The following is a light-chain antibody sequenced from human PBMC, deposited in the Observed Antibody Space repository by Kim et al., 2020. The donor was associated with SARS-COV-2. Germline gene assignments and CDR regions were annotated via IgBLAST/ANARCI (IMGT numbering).Light chain of an antibody. J-gene: IGKJ2*01. V-gene: IGKV1-9*01. CDR1: QGVGSIY. Sequence: ASVGARASIPCRASQGVGSIYFAWYQQKAGKAPNLLIYSASTLQSGVPSRFSGSGSGTEFTLTISSLQPEDFATYYCQQFKSYPHTFGQGTKLEI. CDR2: SAS. CDR3: QQFKSYPHT.